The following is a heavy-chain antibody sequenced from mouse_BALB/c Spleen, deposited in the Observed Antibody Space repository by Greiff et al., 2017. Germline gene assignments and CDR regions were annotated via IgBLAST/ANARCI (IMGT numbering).Heavy chain of an antibody. J-gene: IGHJ3*01. D-gene: IGHD1-1*01. CDR1: GFNIKDYY. Sequence: VQLKESGAELVRSGASVKLSCTASGFNIKDYYMHWVKQRPEQGLEWIGWIDPENGDTEYAPKFQGKATMTADTSSNTAYLQLSSLTSEDTAVYYCNAPSGSRPDWGQGTLVTVSA. CDR2: IDPENGDT. V-gene: IGHV14-4*02. CDR3: NAPSGSRPD.